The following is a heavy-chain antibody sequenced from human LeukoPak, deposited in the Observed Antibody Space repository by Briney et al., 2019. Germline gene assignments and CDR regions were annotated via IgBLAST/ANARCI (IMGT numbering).Heavy chain of an antibody. V-gene: IGHV1-2*02. CDR3: ARATMVRGVIRSYWFDP. J-gene: IGHJ5*02. D-gene: IGHD3-10*01. CDR2: INPNSGGT. Sequence: GASVKVSCKASGYTFTGYYMHWVRQAPGQGLKWLEWINPNSGGTNYAQKFQGRVTMTRDTSISTAYMELSRLRSDDTAVYYCARATMVRGVIRSYWFDPWGQGTLVTVSS. CDR1: GYTFTGYY.